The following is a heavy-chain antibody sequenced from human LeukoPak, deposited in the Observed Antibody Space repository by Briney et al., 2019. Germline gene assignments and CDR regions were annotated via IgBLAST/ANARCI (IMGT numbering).Heavy chain of an antibody. CDR2: MKYDGSEK. CDR1: GFTFSSYW. CDR3: ARDIEAAGLFLDY. J-gene: IGHJ4*02. Sequence: GESLKISCAASGFTFSSYWMSWVRQAPGKGLEWVANMKYDGSEKYYVDSVKGRFTISRDNAKNSLYLQMNSLRAEDTAVYYCARDIEAAGLFLDYWGQGTLVIVSS. V-gene: IGHV3-7*01. D-gene: IGHD6-13*01.